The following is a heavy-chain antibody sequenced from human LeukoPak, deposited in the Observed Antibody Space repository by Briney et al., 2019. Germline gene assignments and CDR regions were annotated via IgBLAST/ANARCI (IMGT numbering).Heavy chain of an antibody. CDR2: INPNSGGT. J-gene: IGHJ4*02. Sequence: GASVKVSCKASGYTFIDYYMHWVRQAPGQGLEWMGWINPNSGGTNYAQKFQGRVTMTRDTSISTAYMELSRLRSDDTAVYYCARDLWGFGYCSSTSCYFFDYWGQGTLVTVSS. CDR3: ARDLWGFGYCSSTSCYFFDY. CDR1: GYTFIDYY. D-gene: IGHD2-2*01. V-gene: IGHV1-2*02.